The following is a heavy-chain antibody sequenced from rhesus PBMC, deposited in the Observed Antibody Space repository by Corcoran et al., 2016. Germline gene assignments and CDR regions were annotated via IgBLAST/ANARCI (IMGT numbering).Heavy chain of an antibody. V-gene: IGHV5-2*01. CDR2: IEPSESDT. J-gene: IGHJ4*01. CDR3: AKGGSGYYYFDY. CDR1: GYSFTSYW. D-gene: IGHD3-28*01. Sequence: EVQLVQSGAEVKRPGESLKISCKTSGYSFTSYWISWVRQLPGKGLEWMGEIEPSESDTRDNPSFQGQVTISADKSISTAYLQWSSLKASDSATYYGAKGGSGYYYFDYWGQGVLVTVSS.